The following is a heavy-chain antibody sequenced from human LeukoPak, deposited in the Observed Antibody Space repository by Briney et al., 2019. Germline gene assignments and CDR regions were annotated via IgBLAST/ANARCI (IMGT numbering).Heavy chain of an antibody. CDR3: ASWTSGY. Sequence: GGSLRLPCAASGFSLSDHYMDWFRQAPGKGLEWVGRTRDKAHSYTTEYAASVKGRFTISRDDSKNSLYLQMNSLRTEDTAVYYCASWTSGYWGQGTLVTVSS. D-gene: IGHD3/OR15-3a*01. V-gene: IGHV3-72*01. J-gene: IGHJ4*02. CDR1: GFSLSDHY. CDR2: TRDKAHSYTT.